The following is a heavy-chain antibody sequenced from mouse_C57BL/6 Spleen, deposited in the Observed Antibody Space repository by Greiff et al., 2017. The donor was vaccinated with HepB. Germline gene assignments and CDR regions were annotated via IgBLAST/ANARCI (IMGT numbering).Heavy chain of an antibody. D-gene: IGHD3-2*02. J-gene: IGHJ4*01. CDR3: ARKDSSGVYAMDY. V-gene: IGHV1-63*01. Sequence: VKLQESGAELVRPGTSVKMSCKASGYTFTNYWIGWAKQRPGHGLEWIGDIYPGGGYTNYNEKFKGKATLTADKSSSTAYMQFSSLTSEDSAIYYCARKDSSGVYAMDYWGQGTSVTVSS. CDR1: GYTFTNYW. CDR2: IYPGGGYT.